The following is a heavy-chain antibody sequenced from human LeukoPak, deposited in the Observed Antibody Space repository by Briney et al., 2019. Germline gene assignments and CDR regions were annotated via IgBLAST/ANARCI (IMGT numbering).Heavy chain of an antibody. V-gene: IGHV3-53*01. CDR3: ARGPYYYGMDV. CDR2: IYSGGST. Sequence: PGGSLRLSCAASGFTVSSNYMSWVRQAPGKGLEWVSVIYSGGSTYYADSVKGRFTISRDNSKNTLYLQMNSLRAEDTPVYYCARGPYYYGMDVWGQGTTVTVSS. CDR1: GFTVSSNY. J-gene: IGHJ6*02.